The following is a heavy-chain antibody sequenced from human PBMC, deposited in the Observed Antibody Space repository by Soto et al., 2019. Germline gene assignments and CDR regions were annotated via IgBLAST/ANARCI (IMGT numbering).Heavy chain of an antibody. CDR2: IWYDGSNK. J-gene: IGHJ4*02. CDR3: ASPRHGVASRQPDD. Sequence: GESLKISCAASGFTFSTYGMHWVRQAPGKGLEWVAVIWYDGSNKYYADSVKGRFTISRDNSKNTLYLQMNSLRAEDTAVYYCASPRHGVASRQPDDWGQGTLVTVSS. CDR1: GFTFSTYG. D-gene: IGHD2-8*01. V-gene: IGHV3-33*01.